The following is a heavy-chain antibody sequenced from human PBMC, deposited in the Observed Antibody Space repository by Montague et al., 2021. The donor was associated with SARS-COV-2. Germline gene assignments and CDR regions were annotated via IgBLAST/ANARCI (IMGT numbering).Heavy chain of an antibody. J-gene: IGHJ4*02. Sequence: SETLSLTCTVSGGSISSSSYYWGWLRPPPGKGLEWIGSIYYSGSNYYNPNLTSRVTISVDTPKNPFSLKLSTVTAADTAVYYCARSPRHYVFWSGYLPGHFDYWGQGTLVTVSS. V-gene: IGHV4-39*01. CDR2: IYYSGSN. D-gene: IGHD3-3*01. CDR3: ARSPRHYVFWSGYLPGHFDY. CDR1: GGSISSSSYY.